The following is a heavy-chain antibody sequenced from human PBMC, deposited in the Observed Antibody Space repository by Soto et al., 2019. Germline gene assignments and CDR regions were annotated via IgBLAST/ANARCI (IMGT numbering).Heavy chain of an antibody. Sequence: QVELVQSGAEVKKPGASVKVSCKASGYPFTRYAINWLRQATGQGLEWMGWMNPNSGNTGYAQKFQGRVTMTRNTSISTAYMELSSLRSEDTAVYYCARTLYGDNIDYWGQGTLVTVSS. D-gene: IGHD4-17*01. CDR1: GYPFTRYA. CDR3: ARTLYGDNIDY. CDR2: MNPNSGNT. V-gene: IGHV1-8*01. J-gene: IGHJ4*02.